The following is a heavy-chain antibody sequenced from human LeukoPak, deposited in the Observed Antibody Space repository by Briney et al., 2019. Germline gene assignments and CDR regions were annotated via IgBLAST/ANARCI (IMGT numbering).Heavy chain of an antibody. CDR2: IRSKANSYAT. V-gene: IGHV3-73*01. CDR3: TADILTGSHLDYYFDY. CDR1: GFTFSGSA. Sequence: GGSLRLSCAASGFTFSGSAMHWVRQASGKGLEWVGRIRSKANSYATAYAASVKGRFTISRDDSKNTAYLQMNSLKTEDTAVYYCTADILTGSHLDYYFDYWGQGTLVTVSS. D-gene: IGHD3-9*01. J-gene: IGHJ4*02.